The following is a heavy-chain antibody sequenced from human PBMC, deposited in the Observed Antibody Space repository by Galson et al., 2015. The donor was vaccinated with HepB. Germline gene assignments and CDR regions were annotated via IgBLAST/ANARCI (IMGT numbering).Heavy chain of an antibody. CDR2: IIPILGIA. CDR1: GGTFSSYT. Sequence: SVKVSCKASGGTFSSYTISWVRQAPGQGLEWMGRIIPILGIANYAQKFQGRVTITADKSTSTAYMELSSLRSEDTAVYYCARDLGGRYDAFDIWGQGTMVTISS. D-gene: IGHD3-16*01. J-gene: IGHJ3*02. CDR3: ARDLGGRYDAFDI. V-gene: IGHV1-69*04.